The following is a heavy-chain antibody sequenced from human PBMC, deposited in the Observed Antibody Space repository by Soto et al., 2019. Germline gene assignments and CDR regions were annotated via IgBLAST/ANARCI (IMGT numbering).Heavy chain of an antibody. D-gene: IGHD3-3*01. CDR3: ARRFDFWSGSGSYYYGLDV. CDR2: IYPGDSDT. CDR1: GYSFTSYW. V-gene: IGHV5-51*01. J-gene: IGHJ6*02. Sequence: GESLKISCKGSGYSFTSYWIVWVRQMPGKGLEWMGIIYPGDSDTRYSPSFQGQVTISVDKSISTAYLQWSSLKASDTAMYYCARRFDFWSGSGSYYYGLDVWGQGTTVTVSS.